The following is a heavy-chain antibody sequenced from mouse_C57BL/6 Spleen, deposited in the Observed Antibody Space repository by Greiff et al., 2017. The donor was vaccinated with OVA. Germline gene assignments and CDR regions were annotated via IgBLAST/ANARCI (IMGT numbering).Heavy chain of an antibody. V-gene: IGHV5-2*01. D-gene: IGHD2-1*01. J-gene: IGHJ2*01. Sequence: EVQRVESGGGLVQPGESLKLSCESNEYEFPSHDMSWVRKTPEKRLELVAAINSDGGRPHSPATMERRIIISRDNTKQTLYLQMSSLKSEDTALYDSARLGNYDDFDYWGQGTTLTVST. CDR1: EYEFPSHD. CDR3: ARLGNYDDFDY. CDR2: INSDGGRP.